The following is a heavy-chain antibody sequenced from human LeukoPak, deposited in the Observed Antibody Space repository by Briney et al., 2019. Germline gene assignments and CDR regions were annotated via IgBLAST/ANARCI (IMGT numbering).Heavy chain of an antibody. Sequence: GASVKVSCKASGYTFTGYYIHWVRQAPGPGLEWMGWINPNSGGTNYAEKFQGRVTMTRDTSISTAYMELSRLRSDDTAVYYCARDYFTANDYWGQGTLVTVSS. CDR1: GYTFTGYY. J-gene: IGHJ4*02. D-gene: IGHD2-21*02. CDR2: INPNSGGT. CDR3: ARDYFTANDY. V-gene: IGHV1-2*02.